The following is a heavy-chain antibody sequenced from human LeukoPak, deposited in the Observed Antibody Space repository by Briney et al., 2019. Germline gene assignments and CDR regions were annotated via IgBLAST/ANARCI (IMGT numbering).Heavy chain of an antibody. V-gene: IGHV4-59*11. CDR3: ARGRDGYNPASFDY. D-gene: IGHD5-24*01. J-gene: IGHJ4*02. CDR1: GGSISSHY. Sequence: SETLSLTCTVSGGSISSHYWSWIRQPPGKGLEWIGYIYYNGSTNYNPSLKSRVTISVDTSKNQFSLKLSSVTAADTAVYYCARGRDGYNPASFDYWGQGTLVTVSS. CDR2: IYYNGST.